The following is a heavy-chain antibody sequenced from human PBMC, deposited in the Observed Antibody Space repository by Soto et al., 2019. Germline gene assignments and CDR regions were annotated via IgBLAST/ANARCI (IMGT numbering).Heavy chain of an antibody. V-gene: IGHV1-2*04. D-gene: IGHD6-6*01. CDR3: ARDLGTKTLRLYSSSSSGYYFDY. CDR1: GYTFTGYY. CDR2: INPNSGGT. J-gene: IGHJ4*02. Sequence: QVQLVQSGAEVKKPGASVKVSCKASGYTFTGYYMHWVRQAPGQGLEWMGWINPNSGGTNYAQKFQGWVTMTRDTSISTAYMELSRLRSDDTAVYYCARDLGTKTLRLYSSSSSGYYFDYWGQGTLVTVSS.